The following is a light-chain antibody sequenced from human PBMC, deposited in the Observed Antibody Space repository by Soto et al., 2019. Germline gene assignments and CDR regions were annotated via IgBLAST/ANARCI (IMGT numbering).Light chain of an antibody. CDR1: QTISGW. Sequence: DIQMTQSPSTLSASVGDRVTITCRASQTISGWLAWYQQKPGKAPKLLIYDASSLESGVPSRFSGSGYGTEFTLTISSLQPDDFATYYCQQYRTFGQGTKVDI. CDR3: QQYRT. J-gene: IGKJ1*01. V-gene: IGKV1-5*01. CDR2: DAS.